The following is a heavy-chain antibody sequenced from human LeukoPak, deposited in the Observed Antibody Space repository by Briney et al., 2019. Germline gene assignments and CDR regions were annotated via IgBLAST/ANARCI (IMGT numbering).Heavy chain of an antibody. J-gene: IGHJ4*02. V-gene: IGHV3-74*01. D-gene: IGHD6-19*01. CDR3: AREGYSSGWYYFDY. CDR1: GFTFSSYW. CDR2: INSDGSST. Sequence: GGSLRLSCAASGFTFSSYWMHWVRQAPGKGLVWVSRINSDGSSTNYADSVKGRFTISRDNAKNSLYLQMNSLRAEDTAVYYCAREGYSSGWYYFDYWGQGTLVTVSS.